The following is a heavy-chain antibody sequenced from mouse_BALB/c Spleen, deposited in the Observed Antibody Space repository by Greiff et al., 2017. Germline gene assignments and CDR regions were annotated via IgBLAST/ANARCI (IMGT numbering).Heavy chain of an antibody. CDR1: GFTFRRYA. V-gene: IGHV5-9-4*01. J-gene: IGHJ3*01. CDR3: ARGRYDGYNWCAY. D-gene: IGHD2-3*01. CDR2: ISSGGSST. Sequence: EVQGVESGGGLVKPGGSLTLSCAASGFTFRRYAMSWVRPSPEKRLAWVAEISSGGSSTYYPDTVTGRFTISRDNAKNTLYLEMSSLRSEDTAMYYCARGRYDGYNWCAYWGEGTRGTVAA.